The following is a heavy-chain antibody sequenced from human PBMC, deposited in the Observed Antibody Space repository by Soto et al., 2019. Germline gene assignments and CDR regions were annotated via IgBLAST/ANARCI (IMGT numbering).Heavy chain of an antibody. Sequence: EVQLVESGGGLIQPGESLRLSCAAFGLTISGQKYVAWVRQAPGKGLEWVSALYDVDGSFYADSVKGRFTTSSDSSKTTVYLQMNDLRPDDTAVYYCATWHEREHAYDVWGQGTTVTVSS. V-gene: IGHV3-53*01. CDR1: GLTISGQKY. CDR2: LYDVDGS. D-gene: IGHD1-1*01. CDR3: ATWHEREHAYDV. J-gene: IGHJ3*01.